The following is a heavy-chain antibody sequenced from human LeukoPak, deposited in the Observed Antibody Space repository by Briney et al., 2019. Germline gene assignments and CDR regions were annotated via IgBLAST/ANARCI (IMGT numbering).Heavy chain of an antibody. J-gene: IGHJ4*02. CDR3: AREWELLPLY. CDR1: GFTFSRYR. CDR2: INRDGGST. D-gene: IGHD3-10*01. V-gene: IGHV3-74*01. Sequence: GGALRLSCADSGFTFSRYRMYWVRQAPGKGVGWVSRINRDGGSTNYADSVKGRFTISRDNAKNPLYLEMNSLRAEDTALYSFAREWELLPLYWGQGTLVTVSS.